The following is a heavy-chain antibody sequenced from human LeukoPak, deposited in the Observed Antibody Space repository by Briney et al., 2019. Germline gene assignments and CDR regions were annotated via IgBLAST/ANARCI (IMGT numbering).Heavy chain of an antibody. Sequence: GGSLRLSCAASGFTFSSYAMSWVRQAPGKGLEWVSALSGSGASTYYADSVKGRFTISRDNSKNTLYLQMNSLRTEDTAVYYCARGGSYFDISGYYFYWGQGTLVTVSS. CDR3: ARGGSYFDISGYYFY. V-gene: IGHV3-23*01. CDR1: GFTFSSYA. CDR2: LSGSGAST. D-gene: IGHD3-22*01. J-gene: IGHJ4*02.